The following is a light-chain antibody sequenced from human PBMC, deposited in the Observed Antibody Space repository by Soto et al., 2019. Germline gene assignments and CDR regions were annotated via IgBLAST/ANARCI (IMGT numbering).Light chain of an antibody. J-gene: IGKJ1*01. V-gene: IGKV3-15*01. CDR2: GAS. Sequence: EIVMRQSPATLSVSPGERATLSCRASQSVSNNLAWYHQKPGQAPRLLIYGASTRATGVPARFSGSGSGTEFTLTISSLQPDDFATYYCQHYNSYSEAFGQGTKVDIK. CDR3: QHYNSYSEA. CDR1: QSVSNN.